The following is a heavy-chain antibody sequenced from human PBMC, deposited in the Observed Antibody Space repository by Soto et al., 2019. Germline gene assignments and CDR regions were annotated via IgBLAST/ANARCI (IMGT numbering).Heavy chain of an antibody. Sequence: GGSLRLSCAASGFTFSSYAMSWVRQAPGKGLEWVSAISGSAGSTYYADSVKGRFTISRDNSKDTLYLQMNSLRAEDTAVYYCAKTQYYYDSSGDYPQYYFDYWGQGTLVTVSS. CDR3: AKTQYYYDSSGDYPQYYFDY. CDR1: GFTFSSYA. CDR2: ISGSAGST. J-gene: IGHJ4*02. V-gene: IGHV3-23*01. D-gene: IGHD3-22*01.